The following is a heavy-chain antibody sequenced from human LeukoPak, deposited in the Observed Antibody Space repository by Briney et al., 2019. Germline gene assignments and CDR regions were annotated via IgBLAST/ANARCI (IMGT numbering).Heavy chain of an antibody. J-gene: IGHJ4*02. Sequence: GGSLKLSCAASGFTFSGSAMHWVRQASGKGLEWVGRIRSKANSYATAYAASVKGRFTISRDNTKNSLYLQMNSLRAEDTAVYYCARATWDSWGQGALVTVSS. D-gene: IGHD1-26*01. CDR2: IRSKANSYAT. V-gene: IGHV3-73*01. CDR1: GFTFSGSA. CDR3: ARATWDS.